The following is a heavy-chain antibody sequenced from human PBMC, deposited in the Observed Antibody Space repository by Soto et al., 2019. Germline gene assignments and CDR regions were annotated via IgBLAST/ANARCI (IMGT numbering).Heavy chain of an antibody. V-gene: IGHV1-18*04. J-gene: IGHJ6*02. D-gene: IGHD4-4*01. CDR3: AALTTVMGYYGMDV. CDR1: GYSFTSYW. CDR2: ISAYNGNT. Sequence: GESLKISCKGSGYSFTSYWISWVRQMPGKGLEWMGWISAYNGNTNYAQKLQGRVTMTTDTSTSTAYMELRSLRSDDTAVYYCAALTTVMGYYGMDVWGQGTTVTVSS.